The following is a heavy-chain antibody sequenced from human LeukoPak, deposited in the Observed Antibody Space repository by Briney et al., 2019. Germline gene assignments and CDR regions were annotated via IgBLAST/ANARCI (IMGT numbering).Heavy chain of an antibody. J-gene: IGHJ4*02. D-gene: IGHD5-12*01. Sequence: PGGSLRLSCEVSGFTFSRHWMSWVRQAPGKGLEWVANISPGGGEKYSVDSVKGRSTISRDNAKNSVYLQMSSLRAEDTAVYYCTRDYSGNDHGIDNWGQGTLVTVSS. CDR3: TRDYSGNDHGIDN. V-gene: IGHV3-7*03. CDR1: GFTFSRHW. CDR2: ISPGGGEK.